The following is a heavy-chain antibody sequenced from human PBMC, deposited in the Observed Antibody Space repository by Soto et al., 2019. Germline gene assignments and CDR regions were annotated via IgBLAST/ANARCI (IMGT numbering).Heavy chain of an antibody. V-gene: IGHV1-69*01. J-gene: IGHJ4*02. CDR1: GGTFSSYA. CDR3: ARGAWRDGYNCFDC. D-gene: IGHD5-12*01. Sequence: QVQLVQSGAEVKKPGSSVKVSCKASGGTFSSYAISWVRQAPGQGLEWMGGIIPIFGTANYAQKFQGRVTIAADQSTSTAYMELTSLRSEATAVYYCARGAWRDGYNCFDCWGQGTLVTVSS. CDR2: IIPIFGTA.